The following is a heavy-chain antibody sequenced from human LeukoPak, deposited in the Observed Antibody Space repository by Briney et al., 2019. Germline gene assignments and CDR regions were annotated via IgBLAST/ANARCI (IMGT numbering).Heavy chain of an antibody. D-gene: IGHD6-13*01. Sequence: GGSLRLSCAASGFTFSSYSMNWVRQAPGKGLEWVSVIYSGGSTYYADSVKGRFTISRDNSKNTPYLQMNSLRAEDTAVYYCARGGPAAGRFDYWGQGTLVTVSS. CDR2: IYSGGST. V-gene: IGHV3-66*01. J-gene: IGHJ4*02. CDR3: ARGGPAAGRFDY. CDR1: GFTFSSYS.